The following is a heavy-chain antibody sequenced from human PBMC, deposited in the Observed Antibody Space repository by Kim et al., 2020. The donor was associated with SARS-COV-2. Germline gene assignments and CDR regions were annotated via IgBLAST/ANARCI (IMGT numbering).Heavy chain of an antibody. J-gene: IGHJ6*02. CDR3: ARENYYGSGSFYYYYYGMDV. D-gene: IGHD3-10*01. Sequence: GGSLRLSCAASGFTFSSYAMHWVRQAPGKGLEWVAVISYDGSNKYYADSVKGRFIISRDNSKNTLYLQMNSLRAEDTAVYYCARENYYGSGSFYYYYYGMDVWGQGTTVTVSS. CDR1: GFTFSSYA. CDR2: ISYDGSNK. V-gene: IGHV3-30*04.